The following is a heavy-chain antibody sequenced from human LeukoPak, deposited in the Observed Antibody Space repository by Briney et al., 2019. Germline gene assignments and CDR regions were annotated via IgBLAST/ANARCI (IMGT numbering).Heavy chain of an antibody. CDR1: GFTFSGYA. CDR3: ARDDSSGYHPPFDY. D-gene: IGHD3-22*01. Sequence: GGSLRLSCAASGFTFSGYAMHWVRQAPGKGLEWVAVISYDGSNKYYADSVKGRFTISRDNSKNTLYLQMNSLRAEDTAVYYCARDDSSGYHPPFDYWGQGTLVTVSS. J-gene: IGHJ4*02. CDR2: ISYDGSNK. V-gene: IGHV3-30*04.